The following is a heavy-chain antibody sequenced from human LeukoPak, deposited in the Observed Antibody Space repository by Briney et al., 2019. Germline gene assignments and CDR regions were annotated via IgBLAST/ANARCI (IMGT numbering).Heavy chain of an antibody. V-gene: IGHV3-23*01. Sequence: PGGSLRLSCAGSGFTFRFYAMTWVRQAPGKGLEWVSGISGDASVSKDADSVKGRFNISRDNSKNTLYLQLNSLRVEDTAIYYCAKAYSSGLYGDAFHIWGQGTMVTVSP. D-gene: IGHD6-25*01. CDR1: GFTFRFYA. CDR3: AKAYSSGLYGDAFHI. CDR2: ISGDASVS. J-gene: IGHJ3*02.